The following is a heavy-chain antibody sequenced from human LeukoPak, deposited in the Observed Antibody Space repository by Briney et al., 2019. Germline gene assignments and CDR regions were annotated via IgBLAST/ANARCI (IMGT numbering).Heavy chain of an antibody. D-gene: IGHD6-13*01. Sequence: PSETLSLTCAVYGGSFSGYYWSWIRQPPGKGLEWIGEINHSGSTNYNPSLKSRVTISVDTSKNQFSLKLSSVTAADTAVYYCARGGSVSKKVAAAVFDYWGQGTLVTVSS. CDR2: INHSGST. CDR1: GGSFSGYY. J-gene: IGHJ4*02. V-gene: IGHV4-34*01. CDR3: ARGGSVSKKVAAAVFDY.